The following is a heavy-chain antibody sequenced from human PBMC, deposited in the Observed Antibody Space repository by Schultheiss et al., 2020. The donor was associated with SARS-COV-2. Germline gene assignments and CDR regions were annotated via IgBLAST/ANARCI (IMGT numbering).Heavy chain of an antibody. CDR2: ISYDGSNK. Sequence: GGSLRLSCAASGFTFSSYEMNWVRQAPGKGLEWVAVISYDGSNKYYADSVKGRFTISRDNAKNSLYLQMNSLRAEDTAVYYCARDRVSRQQLMDVWGQGTTVTVSS. D-gene: IGHD6-13*01. V-gene: IGHV3-30-3*01. CDR3: ARDRVSRQQLMDV. CDR1: GFTFSSYE. J-gene: IGHJ6*02.